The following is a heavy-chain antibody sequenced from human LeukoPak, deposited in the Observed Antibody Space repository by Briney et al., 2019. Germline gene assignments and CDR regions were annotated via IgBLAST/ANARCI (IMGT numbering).Heavy chain of an antibody. CDR1: GGSISSYY. CDR2: IYYSGTT. D-gene: IGHD3-10*01. V-gene: IGHV4-59*01. J-gene: IGHJ4*02. CDR3: ARGEFYYFSGNYWGFDY. Sequence: SETLSLTCTVSGGSISSYYWSWIRQPPGKGLEWIGFIYYSGTTNYNPSLKSRITMSVDASMKHFSLKLSSVTAADTAVYYCARGEFYYFSGNYWGFDYWGQGIQVTVSS.